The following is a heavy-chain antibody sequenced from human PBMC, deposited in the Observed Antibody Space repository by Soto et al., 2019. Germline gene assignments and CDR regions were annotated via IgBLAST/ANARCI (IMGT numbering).Heavy chain of an antibody. Sequence: QVQLVQSGAEVKRPGSSVKVSCKASGDTFNFYSINWVRQAPGLGLEWMGRVNPIVSMSNYAQKFQGRVTMTEHNSTSTAYIELSSLRSEDTAIYYCASSYGSGYRAFDYWGQGALVTVSS. CDR1: GDTFNFYS. CDR3: ASSYGSGYRAFDY. CDR2: VNPIVSMS. J-gene: IGHJ4*02. V-gene: IGHV1-69*02. D-gene: IGHD3-10*01.